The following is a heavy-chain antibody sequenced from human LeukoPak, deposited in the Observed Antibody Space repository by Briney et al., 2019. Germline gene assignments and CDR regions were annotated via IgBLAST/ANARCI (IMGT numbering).Heavy chain of an antibody. CDR2: ISGSGGST. CDR1: GFTFSSYA. Sequence: GGSLRLSCAASGFTFSSYAMSWVRQAPGKGLEWVSAISGSGGSTYYADSVKGRFTISRDNSKNTLYLQMNSLRAEDTAVYYCAKDSYRYCSSTSCYAFDIWGQGTMVTVSS. J-gene: IGHJ3*02. D-gene: IGHD2-2*01. CDR3: AKDSYRYCSSTSCYAFDI. V-gene: IGHV3-23*01.